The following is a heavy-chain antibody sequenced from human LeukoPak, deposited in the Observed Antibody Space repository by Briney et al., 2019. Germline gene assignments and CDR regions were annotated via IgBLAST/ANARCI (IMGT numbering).Heavy chain of an antibody. CDR3: ARDGKWNRRFDY. Sequence: SETLSLTCAVYGGSFSGYYWSWIRQPPGKGLEWIGEINHSGSTYYNPSLKSRVTISVDTSKNQFSLKLSSVTAADTAVYYCARDGKWNRRFDYWGQGTLVTVSS. CDR1: GGSFSGYY. D-gene: IGHD1-1*01. J-gene: IGHJ4*02. CDR2: INHSGST. V-gene: IGHV4-34*09.